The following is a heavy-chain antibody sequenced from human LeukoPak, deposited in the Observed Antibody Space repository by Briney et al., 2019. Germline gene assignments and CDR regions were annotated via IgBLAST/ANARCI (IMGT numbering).Heavy chain of an antibody. CDR3: ATESYSGSYSYAFDI. CDR1: GYTLTELS. V-gene: IGHV1-24*01. J-gene: IGHJ3*02. Sequence: EASVKVSCKVSGYTLTELSMHWVRQAPGKGLEWMGGFDPEDGETIYAQKFQGRVTMTEDTSTDTAYMELSSLRSEDTAVYYCATESYSGSYSYAFDIWGQGTMVTVSS. CDR2: FDPEDGET. D-gene: IGHD1-26*01.